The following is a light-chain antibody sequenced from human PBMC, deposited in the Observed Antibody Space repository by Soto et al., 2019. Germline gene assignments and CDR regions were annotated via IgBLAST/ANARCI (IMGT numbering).Light chain of an antibody. Sequence: EIVLTQSPGTLPLSLGDRATLFXRASHSVGSSYLAWYLQKPXQAPXLXXHGATTRATGIPARSSGSGSGTEFTLTISSLQSEDFAVYYSQQYNKWPRTFGQGTKWRS. J-gene: IGKJ1*01. CDR2: GAT. CDR1: HSVGSSY. V-gene: IGKV3-15*01. CDR3: QQYNKWPRT.